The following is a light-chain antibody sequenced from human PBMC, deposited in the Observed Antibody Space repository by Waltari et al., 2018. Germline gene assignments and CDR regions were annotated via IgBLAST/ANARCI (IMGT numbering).Light chain of an antibody. CDR1: SPNIAITY. J-gene: IGLJ2*01. V-gene: IGLV1-51*01. CDR3: GTWDDSLNGGI. CDR2: DNS. Sequence: QSVLTQPPSVSAAPGQQVTISCSAGSPNIAITYVSWYQQPPGTAPKLLIFDNSERPSGIPDRFSGSKSGASAALDITGLQTGDEAEYYCGTWDDSLNGGIFGGGTKLTVL.